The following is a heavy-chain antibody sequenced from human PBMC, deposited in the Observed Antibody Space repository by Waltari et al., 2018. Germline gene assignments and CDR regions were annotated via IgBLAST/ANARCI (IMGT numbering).Heavy chain of an antibody. CDR3: AKVWGAARPSFDY. CDR2: IRYDGSNK. V-gene: IGHV3-30*02. Sequence: QVQLVESGGGVVQPGGSLRLSCAASGFTFSSYGMPWVRQAPGKGLEWVAFIRYDGSNKYYADSVKGRFTISRDNSKNTLYLQMNSLRAEDTAVYYCAKVWGAARPSFDYWGQGTLVTVSS. J-gene: IGHJ4*02. D-gene: IGHD6-6*01. CDR1: GFTFSSYG.